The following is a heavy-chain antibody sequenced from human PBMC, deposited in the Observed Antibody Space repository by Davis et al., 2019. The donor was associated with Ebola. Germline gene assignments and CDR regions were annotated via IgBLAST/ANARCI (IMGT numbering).Heavy chain of an antibody. V-gene: IGHV4-34*01. Sequence: SETLSLTCTVSGGSISGYYWSWIRQPPGKGLEWIGEINHSGSTNYNPSLKSRVTISVDTSKNQFSLKLSSVTAADTAVYYCARGVGAATRFDPWGQGTLVTVSS. J-gene: IGHJ5*02. CDR2: INHSGST. CDR1: GGSISGYY. D-gene: IGHD4-17*01. CDR3: ARGVGAATRFDP.